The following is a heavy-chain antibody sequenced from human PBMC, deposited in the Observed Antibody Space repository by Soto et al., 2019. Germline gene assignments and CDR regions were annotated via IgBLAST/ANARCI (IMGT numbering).Heavy chain of an antibody. CDR2: IYNSGAT. D-gene: IGHD3-22*01. J-gene: IGHJ4*02. CDR1: DYSINSGGSY. V-gene: IGHV4-31*03. CDR3: ARSGPGGYIDY. Sequence: SETLSLTCPVSDYSINSGGSYWSWVRQHPGKGLEWISFIYNSGATYYNPSLKTRVVASIDKSQNQFSLQLNSVTPEDTAVYYCARSGPGGYIDYWGQGTLVTVSS.